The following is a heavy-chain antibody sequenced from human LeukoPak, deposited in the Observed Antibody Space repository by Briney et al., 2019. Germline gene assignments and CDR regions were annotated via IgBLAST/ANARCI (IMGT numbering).Heavy chain of an antibody. D-gene: IGHD3-16*02. V-gene: IGHV3-21*01. Sequence: GGSLRLSCAAYEFTFSSYNMNWVRQAPGKGLEWVSSISSSSSYIYYADSVKGRFTISRDNAKNSLYLQMNSLRAEDTAVYYCAIQRLRLGELSAYWGQGTLVTVSS. CDR3: AIQRLRLGELSAY. CDR1: EFTFSSYN. J-gene: IGHJ4*02. CDR2: ISSSSSYI.